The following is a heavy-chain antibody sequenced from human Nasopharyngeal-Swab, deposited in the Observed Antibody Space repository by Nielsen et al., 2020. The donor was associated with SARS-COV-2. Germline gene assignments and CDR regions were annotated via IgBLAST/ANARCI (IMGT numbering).Heavy chain of an antibody. CDR2: ISPGPGST. V-gene: IGHV3-23*03. Sequence: VRQAPGKGLEWISYISPGPGSTYYTDSVRGRLTISRDNSKNTLYLQMSSLRAEDTAVYYCAKLIAVTGTDDYWGQGTLVTVSS. D-gene: IGHD6-19*01. CDR3: AKLIAVTGTDDY. J-gene: IGHJ4*02.